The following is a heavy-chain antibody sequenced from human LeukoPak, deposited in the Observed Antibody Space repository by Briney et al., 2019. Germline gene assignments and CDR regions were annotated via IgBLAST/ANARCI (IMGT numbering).Heavy chain of an antibody. CDR2: INHSGST. D-gene: IGHD6-19*01. CDR1: GGSFSGYY. CDR3: ARGRVAVAGTRYYFDY. V-gene: IGHV4-34*01. J-gene: IGHJ4*02. Sequence: SETLSLTCAVYGGSFSGYYWSWIRQPPGKGLEWIGEINHSGSTNYNPSLKSRVTISVDTSKNQFFLKLSSVTAADTAVYYCARGRVAVAGTRYYFDYWGQGTLVTVSS.